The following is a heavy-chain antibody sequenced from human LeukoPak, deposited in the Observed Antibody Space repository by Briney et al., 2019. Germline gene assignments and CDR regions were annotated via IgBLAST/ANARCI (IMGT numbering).Heavy chain of an antibody. CDR2: ISYDGSNK. V-gene: IGHV3-30*03. Sequence: GGSLRLSCAASGFIFSDYGMHWVRQAPGKGLEWVSLISYDGSNKDYADSVKGRFTVSRDNSKNTLYLQMNSLRAEDTAVYYCARDPEDSGNFDYWGQGTLVTVSS. D-gene: IGHD2-15*01. CDR3: ARDPEDSGNFDY. J-gene: IGHJ4*02. CDR1: GFIFSDYG.